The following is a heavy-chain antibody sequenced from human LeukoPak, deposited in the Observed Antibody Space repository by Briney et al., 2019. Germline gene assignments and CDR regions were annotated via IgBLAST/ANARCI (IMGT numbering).Heavy chain of an antibody. CDR1: GFTVNSNY. D-gene: IGHD1-1*01. CDR3: AKRNPVYTWNSDVL. Sequence: SGGSLRLSCAASGFTVNSNYMNWVRQAPGKGLEWVSVLYSDGRTYYADSVKGRFTISRDTSKNTLYLQVNSLRAEDTAVYYCAKRNPVYTWNSDVLWGQGSLVTVSS. CDR2: LYSDGRT. J-gene: IGHJ4*02. V-gene: IGHV3-53*01.